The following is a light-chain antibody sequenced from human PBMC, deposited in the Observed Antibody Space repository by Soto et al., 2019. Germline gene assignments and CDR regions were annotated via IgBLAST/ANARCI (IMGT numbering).Light chain of an antibody. Sequence: QPVLTQPASVSGSPGQSITISCTGTSSDIDVYNFVSWYQQHPGRAPKLMIYDVTNRPSGISDRFSGSKSGNTASLTISGLQAEDEADYYCSSYTTSTTQVFGGGTKVTVL. V-gene: IGLV2-14*03. J-gene: IGLJ3*02. CDR1: SSDIDVYNF. CDR3: SSYTTSTTQV. CDR2: DVT.